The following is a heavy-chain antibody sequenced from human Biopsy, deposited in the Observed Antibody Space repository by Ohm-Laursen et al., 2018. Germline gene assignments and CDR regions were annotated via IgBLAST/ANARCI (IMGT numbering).Heavy chain of an antibody. CDR1: GVTLSRHS. D-gene: IGHD1-20*01. CDR3: AISNPASNYKRNDQDEALDF. Sequence: SLRLSCTASGVTLSRHSVNWVRQAPGKGLEWISYITVSGASVYYTDSVKGRFTISRDNAKNSLYLQMNSLRAEDTAVYFCAISNPASNYKRNDQDEALDFWGQGTMVTVSS. CDR2: ITVSGASV. V-gene: IGHV3-48*04. J-gene: IGHJ3*01.